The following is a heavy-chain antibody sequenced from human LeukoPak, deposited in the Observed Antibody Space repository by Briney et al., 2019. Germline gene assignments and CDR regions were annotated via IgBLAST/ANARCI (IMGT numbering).Heavy chain of an antibody. Sequence: AGGSLRLSCAASGFTVSSNYMSWVRQAPGKGLEWVSVIYSSGTTFYAYSVKGRFTNSRDNSKNTLFLQMSGLRDDDTAVYYRARGAAFSGSYSLDFWGQGTLVTVSS. CDR2: IYSSGTT. D-gene: IGHD1-26*01. CDR3: ARGAAFSGSYSLDF. V-gene: IGHV3-53*01. J-gene: IGHJ4*02. CDR1: GFTVSSNY.